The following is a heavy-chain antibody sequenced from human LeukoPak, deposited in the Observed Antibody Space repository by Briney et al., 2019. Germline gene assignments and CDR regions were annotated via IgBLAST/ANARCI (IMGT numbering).Heavy chain of an antibody. CDR3: AGVVPWYSSGWYYFDY. D-gene: IGHD6-19*01. Sequence: SETLSLTCAVYGGSFSGYYWSWIRQPPGKGLEWIGEINHSGSTNYNPSLKSRVTISVDTSKNQFSLKLSSVTAADTAVCYCAGVVPWYSSGWYYFDYWGQGTLVTVSS. CDR1: GGSFSGYY. CDR2: INHSGST. J-gene: IGHJ4*02. V-gene: IGHV4-34*01.